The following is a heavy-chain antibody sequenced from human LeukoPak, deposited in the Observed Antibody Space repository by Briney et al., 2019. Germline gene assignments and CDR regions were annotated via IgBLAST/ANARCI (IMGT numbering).Heavy chain of an antibody. Sequence: GGSLRLSCAASGFTFSSYAMSWVRQAPGKGLEWVSAISGSGGSTYYADSVKGRFTISRDNSKNTLYLQMNSLRAEDTAVYYCARSSGHKSGMALNFDYWGQGTLVTVSS. CDR1: GFTFSSYA. CDR3: ARSSGHKSGMALNFDY. J-gene: IGHJ4*02. V-gene: IGHV3-23*01. CDR2: ISGSGGST. D-gene: IGHD6-13*01.